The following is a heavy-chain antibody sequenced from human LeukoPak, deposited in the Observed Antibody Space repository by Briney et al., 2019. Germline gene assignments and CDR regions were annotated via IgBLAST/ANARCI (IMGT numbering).Heavy chain of an antibody. CDR1: GYTFTGYY. CDR2: INPDSGGT. D-gene: IGHD3-10*02. V-gene: IGHV1-2*02. CDR3: ARDLRQMFDYFDY. J-gene: IGHJ4*02. Sequence: ASVTVSCKASGYTFTGYYMHWVRQAPGQGLEWIGWINPDSGGTNYAQKFQGRVTMTRDTSISTAYMELSRLRSDGTAVYYCARDLRQMFDYFDYWRQGTLVTVSS.